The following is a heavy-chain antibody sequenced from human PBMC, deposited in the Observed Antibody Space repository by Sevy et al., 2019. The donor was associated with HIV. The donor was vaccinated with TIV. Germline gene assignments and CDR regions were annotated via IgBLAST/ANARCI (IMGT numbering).Heavy chain of an antibody. CDR3: VREDINAPRTLLAVDV. J-gene: IGHJ3*01. CDR2: INPNSGVT. Sequence: ASVKVSCKTTGYIFSDYNMHWVRQAPGQGLEWMALINPNSGVTIYAHNFRGRVSVTRDTSMSTAYMELSGLTSDDTALYYCVREDINAPRTLLAVDVWGQGKVVTFSS. CDR1: GYIFSDYN. V-gene: IGHV1-2*06. D-gene: IGHD3-3*01.